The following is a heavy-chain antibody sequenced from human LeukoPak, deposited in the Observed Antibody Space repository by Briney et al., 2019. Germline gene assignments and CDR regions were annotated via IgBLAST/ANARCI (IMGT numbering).Heavy chain of an antibody. D-gene: IGHD2-8*01. J-gene: IGHJ4*02. Sequence: PVVSLRLSCAVTVCTFTNACMSWVRQAPGKTQERVGRIKGKTDGGTTDYAAPVKGRFSISRDDSQNMLYLQMNSLKTEDTAVYYCTTVGGIMVFPFDYWGQGTPVTVSS. CDR3: TTVGGIMVFPFDY. V-gene: IGHV3-15*05. CDR1: VCTFTNAC. CDR2: IKGKTDGGTT.